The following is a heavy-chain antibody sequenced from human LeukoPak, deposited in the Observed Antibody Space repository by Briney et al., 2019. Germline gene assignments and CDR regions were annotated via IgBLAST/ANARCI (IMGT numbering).Heavy chain of an antibody. Sequence: SETLSLTCTVSGGSISTYYWTWIRQPPGKGLEWVGYIYSSGTTNYNPSLNSRVTISLDTSKNQFSLNLRSVTAADTAVYYCTTDEWNWGQGTLVTVSS. CDR3: TTDEWN. V-gene: IGHV4-59*08. CDR1: GGSISTYY. J-gene: IGHJ4*02. D-gene: IGHD1-14*01. CDR2: IYSSGTT.